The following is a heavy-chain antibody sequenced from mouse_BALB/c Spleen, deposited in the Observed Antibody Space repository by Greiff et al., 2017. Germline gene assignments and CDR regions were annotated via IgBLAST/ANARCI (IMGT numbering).Heavy chain of an antibody. CDR2: INPNNGGT. CDR1: GYTFTDYN. V-gene: IGHV1-18*01. J-gene: IGHJ3*01. D-gene: IGHD2-2*01. Sequence: VQLKQSGPELVKPGASVKIPCKASGYTFTDYNMDWVKQSHGKSLEWIGDINPNNGGTIYNQKFKGKATLTVDKSSSTAYMELRSLTSEDTAVYYCAREGGYDVAWFAYWGQGTLVTVSA. CDR3: AREGGYDVAWFAY.